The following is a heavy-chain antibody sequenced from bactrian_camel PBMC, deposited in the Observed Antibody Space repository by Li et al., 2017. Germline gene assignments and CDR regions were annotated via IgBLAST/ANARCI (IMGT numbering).Heavy chain of an antibody. V-gene: IGHV3S53*01. D-gene: IGHD3*01. J-gene: IGHJ4*01. CDR1: GYTYSSYC. CDR2: ITIDGNT. Sequence: HVQLVESGGGSVQAGGSLRLSCAASGYTYSSYCMGWFRQAPGKEREGVASITIDGNTNYAESVKGRFTISRDNAKDTLYLQMNSLKIEDTAVYYCALGSSRQATMTARGKGTQVTVS.